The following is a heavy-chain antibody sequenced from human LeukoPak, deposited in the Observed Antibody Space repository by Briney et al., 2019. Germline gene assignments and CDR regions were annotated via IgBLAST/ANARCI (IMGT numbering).Heavy chain of an antibody. V-gene: IGHV1-18*04. CDR1: GYTFTSYG. CDR2: ISAYNGNT. CDR3: ARAKRGYSGYDFTEVIDY. Sequence: ASVKVPCKASGYTFTSYGISWVRQAPGQGLEWMGWISAYNGNTNYAQKLQGRVTMTTGTSTSTAYMELRSLRSDDTAVYYCARAKRGYSGYDFTEVIDYWGQGTLVTVSS. J-gene: IGHJ4*02. D-gene: IGHD5-12*01.